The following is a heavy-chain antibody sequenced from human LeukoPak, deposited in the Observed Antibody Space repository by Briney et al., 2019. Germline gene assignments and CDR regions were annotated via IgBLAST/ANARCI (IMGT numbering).Heavy chain of an antibody. D-gene: IGHD3-22*01. Sequence: SETLSLTCTVSSYSINNDYYWGWIRQPPGKGLEWIGSIYHSGSTHYNPSLKSRVTISVDTSKNQFSVKLSSVTAADTAVYYCARGYYYDSRGYYDYWGQGTLVTVSS. CDR2: IYHSGST. CDR1: SYSINNDYY. CDR3: ARGYYYDSRGYYDY. J-gene: IGHJ4*02. V-gene: IGHV4-38-2*02.